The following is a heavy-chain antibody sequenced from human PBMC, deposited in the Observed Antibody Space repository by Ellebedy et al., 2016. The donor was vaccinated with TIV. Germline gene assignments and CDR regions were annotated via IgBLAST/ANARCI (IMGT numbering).Heavy chain of an antibody. D-gene: IGHD6-13*01. Sequence: SVKVSXXASGYTFTSYDINWVRQAPGQGLEWMGRIIPIVGIANYAQKFQDRVTITADKSTSTAYIDLSSLRSENTAVYYCARGTFSSSSYGMDVWGQGTTVTVSS. CDR2: IIPIVGIA. J-gene: IGHJ6*02. CDR3: ARGTFSSSSYGMDV. CDR1: GYTFTSYD. V-gene: IGHV1-69*04.